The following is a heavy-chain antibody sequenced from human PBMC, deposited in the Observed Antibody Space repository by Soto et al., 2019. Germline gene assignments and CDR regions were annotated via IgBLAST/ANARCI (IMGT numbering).Heavy chain of an antibody. D-gene: IGHD6-13*01. J-gene: IGHJ4*02. CDR1: GGSITRGDYY. V-gene: IGHV4-30-4*01. CDR2: IYYRAMP. CDR3: ARGSALLFYYFDS. Sequence: PSETLSLTCNVSGGSITRGDYYWSWLRQPPGKGLEWIGYIYYRAMPYYNPSLKSRVTISVDTSKNQFSLSMTSVTAADTAVYYCARGSALLFYYFDSGGQGTTVTVSS.